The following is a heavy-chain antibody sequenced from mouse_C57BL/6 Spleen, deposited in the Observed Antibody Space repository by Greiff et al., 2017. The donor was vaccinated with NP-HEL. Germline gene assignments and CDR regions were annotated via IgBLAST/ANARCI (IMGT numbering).Heavy chain of an antibody. CDR2: ISDGGSYT. D-gene: IGHD4-1*01. CDR3: ARDGTGYAMDY. J-gene: IGHJ4*01. CDR1: GFTFSSYA. V-gene: IGHV5-4*01. Sequence: EVKLVESGGGLVKPGGSLKLSCAASGFTFSSYAMSWVRQTPEKRLEWVATISDGGSYTYYPDNVKGRFTISRDNAKNNMYLQMSHLKSEDTAMYYCARDGTGYAMDYWGQGTSVTVSS.